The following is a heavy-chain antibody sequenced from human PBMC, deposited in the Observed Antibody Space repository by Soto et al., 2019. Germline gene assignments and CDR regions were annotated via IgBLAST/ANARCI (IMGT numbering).Heavy chain of an antibody. Sequence: EVQLLDSGGGLVQPGGSLRLSCAASGFTFSTYAMTWVRHGPGKGLEWVSGISGSGGRSYYADSVKGRFTISRDNSKSTWYLQMNSLRAEDTAVYYCAKAYFVWSSEQPYYFDYWGQGTLVTVSS. CDR3: AKAYFVWSSEQPYYFDY. CDR1: GFTFSTYA. V-gene: IGHV3-23*01. J-gene: IGHJ4*02. CDR2: ISGSGGRS. D-gene: IGHD3-16*01.